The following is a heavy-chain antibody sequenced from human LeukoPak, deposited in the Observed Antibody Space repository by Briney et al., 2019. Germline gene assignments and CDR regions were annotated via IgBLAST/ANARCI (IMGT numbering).Heavy chain of an antibody. Sequence: SETLSLTCTVSGGSISSYYWSWIRQPAGKGLEWIGRIYTSGSTNYNPSLKSRVTMSVDTSKNQFSLKLSSVTAADTAVYYCARLAAAGKVNYYYYYMDVWGKGTTVTVSS. D-gene: IGHD6-13*01. J-gene: IGHJ6*03. CDR1: GGSISSYY. CDR2: IYTSGST. V-gene: IGHV4-4*07. CDR3: ARLAAAGKVNYYYYYMDV.